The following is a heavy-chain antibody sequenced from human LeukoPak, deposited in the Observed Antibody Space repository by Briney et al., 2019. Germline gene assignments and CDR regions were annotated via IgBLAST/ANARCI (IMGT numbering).Heavy chain of an antibody. CDR2: IYYTGDA. J-gene: IGHJ3*01. CDR3: ARELRYDNSDSGAF. D-gene: IGHD3-22*01. CDR1: GDSISSSSYY. V-gene: IGHV4-39*07. Sequence: SETLSLTCTVPGDSISSSSYYWGWIRQPPGKGLEYIGTIYYTGDAYYNPSLKGRVTIPIDTSRKQFSLRLNSVTAADTAVYYCARELRYDNSDSGAFWGQGTVVTVSS.